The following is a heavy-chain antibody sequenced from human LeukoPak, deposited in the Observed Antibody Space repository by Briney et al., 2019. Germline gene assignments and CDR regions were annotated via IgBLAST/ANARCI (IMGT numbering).Heavy chain of an antibody. J-gene: IGHJ4*02. CDR3: ARVALDYDILTGYPDY. V-gene: IGHV1-2*04. Sequence: ASVKVSCKASGYTFTGYYMHWVRQAPGQGLEWMGWINPNSGGTNYAQKFQGWVTMTRDTSTSTAYMELRSLRSDDTAVYYCARVALDYDILTGYPDYWGQGTLVTVSS. CDR2: INPNSGGT. CDR1: GYTFTGYY. D-gene: IGHD3-9*01.